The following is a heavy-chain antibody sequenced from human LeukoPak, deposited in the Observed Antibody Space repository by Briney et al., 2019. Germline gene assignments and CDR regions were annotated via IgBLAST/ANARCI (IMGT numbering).Heavy chain of an antibody. D-gene: IGHD3-3*01. V-gene: IGHV1-24*01. CDR3: APFGGP. J-gene: IGHJ5*02. Sequence: GASVKVSCKVSGYNLNELPMHWVRQTPGKGLEWMGGFDPEYDEIIYSQRFQGRLTLTEDTTTDTAYMELGSLTSEDSAVYYCAPFGGPWGQGTLVIVSS. CDR2: FDPEYDEI. CDR1: GYNLNELP.